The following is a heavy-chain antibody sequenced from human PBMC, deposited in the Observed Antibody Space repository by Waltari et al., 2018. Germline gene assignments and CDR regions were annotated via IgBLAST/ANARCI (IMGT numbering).Heavy chain of an antibody. V-gene: IGHV3-7*03. J-gene: IGHJ4*02. CDR2: INKDGTET. Sequence: EAQQVESGGALVQPGGSLRLSCVVSGFTLRNYWMSWVRQAPGKGLEWVANINKDGTETYYVDSVRGRFTISKDDAKNSVYLQMNSLKVEDTAVYYCIRDYGSPYWGQGTLVTVSS. CDR3: IRDYGSPY. CDR1: GFTLRNYW. D-gene: IGHD6-19*01.